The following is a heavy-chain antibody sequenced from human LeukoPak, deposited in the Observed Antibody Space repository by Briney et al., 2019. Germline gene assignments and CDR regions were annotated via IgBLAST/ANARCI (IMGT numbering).Heavy chain of an antibody. CDR2: ISNNGGST. CDR3: ARYRAAVGFDY. Sequence: PGGSLRLSCAASGFTFSSYAMRWVRQAPGKGLEYVSAISNNGGSTYYANSMKGRFTISRDNSKNTLYLQMGSLRAEDMAVYYCARYRAAVGFDYWGQGTLVTVSS. D-gene: IGHD6-13*01. J-gene: IGHJ4*02. V-gene: IGHV3-64*01. CDR1: GFTFSSYA.